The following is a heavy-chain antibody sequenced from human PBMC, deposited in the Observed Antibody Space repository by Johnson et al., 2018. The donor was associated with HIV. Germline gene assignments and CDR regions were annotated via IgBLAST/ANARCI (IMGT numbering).Heavy chain of an antibody. J-gene: IGHJ3*02. CDR1: GFTFSSYD. D-gene: IGHD3-9*01. V-gene: IGHV3-66*02. Sequence: VQLVESGGGLVQPGGSLRLSCAASGFTFSSYDMHWVHQGTGKGLEWVSVIFSVGGAYYADSVKGRFIISRDNSKNMLYLHMNSLRPEDTAVYYCAIDGRDLVTRGSFDIWGQGTVVTVSS. CDR3: AIDGRDLVTRGSFDI. CDR2: IFSVGGA.